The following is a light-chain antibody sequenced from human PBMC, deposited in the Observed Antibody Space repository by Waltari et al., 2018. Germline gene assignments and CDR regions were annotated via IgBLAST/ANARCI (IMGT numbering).Light chain of an antibody. Sequence: DIQMTQSPSSLSASVGDRVTITCRSSQSISNYLNWYQQKPGKAPKLLIYAASSLQSGVPSSFSGSGSGTDFTLTISSLQPEDFASYYCQQSYRVPYTFGQGTKVEIK. J-gene: IGKJ2*01. CDR3: QQSYRVPYT. V-gene: IGKV1-39*01. CDR1: QSISNY. CDR2: AAS.